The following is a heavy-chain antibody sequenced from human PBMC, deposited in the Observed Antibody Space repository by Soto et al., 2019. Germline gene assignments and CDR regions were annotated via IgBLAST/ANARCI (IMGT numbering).Heavy chain of an antibody. CDR1: GFTVSSNY. J-gene: IGHJ4*02. CDR3: ARFSGWFYFDY. Sequence: EVQLVESGGGLIQPGGSLRLSCAASGFTVSSNYMSWVRQAPGKGLEWVSVIYSDGSTYYADSVKGRFTISRDNSKNTLYLQMNSLRAVDTAVYYCARFSGWFYFDYWGQGTLVTVSS. D-gene: IGHD6-19*01. V-gene: IGHV3-53*01. CDR2: IYSDGST.